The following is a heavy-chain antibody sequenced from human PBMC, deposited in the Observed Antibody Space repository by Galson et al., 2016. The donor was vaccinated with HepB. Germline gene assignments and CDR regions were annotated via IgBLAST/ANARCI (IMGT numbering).Heavy chain of an antibody. CDR1: GFTFDDYA. D-gene: IGHD4-17*01. Sequence: LRLSCAVSGFTFDDYAMHWVRQAPGKGLEWVALIRSDGSITYYGDSVKGRFTISRDNSKNTLHLQMNGLRAEDTAVYYCARGVGFGDYTFDVWGQGTMVIVSS. V-gene: IGHV3-33*08. CDR3: ARGVGFGDYTFDV. J-gene: IGHJ3*01. CDR2: IRSDGSIT.